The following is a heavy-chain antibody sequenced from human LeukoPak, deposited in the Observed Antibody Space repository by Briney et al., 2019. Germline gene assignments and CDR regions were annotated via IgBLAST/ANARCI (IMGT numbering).Heavy chain of an antibody. CDR2: IYYSGST. CDR1: GGSISSSSYY. J-gene: IGHJ4*02. D-gene: IGHD6-13*01. V-gene: IGHV4-39*01. Sequence: SETLSLTCTVSGGSISSSSYYWGWIRQPPGKGLEWIGSIYYSGSTYYNRSLKSRVTISVDTSKNQFSLKLSSVTAADTAVYYCARRPRAAAGTGLFGYWGQGTLVTVSS. CDR3: ARRPRAAAGTGLFGY.